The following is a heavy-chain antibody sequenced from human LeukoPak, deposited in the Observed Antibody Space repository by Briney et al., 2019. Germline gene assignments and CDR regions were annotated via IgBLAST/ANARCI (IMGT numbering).Heavy chain of an antibody. CDR1: GGSFSNYY. CDR3: ARVPPKDSDNNDSYDAFDI. J-gene: IGHJ3*02. CDR2: VNHSGTT. D-gene: IGHD3-22*01. Sequence: SETLSLTCAVSGGSFSNYYWTWIRQPPGKGLEWIGEVNHSGTTNYSPSLKSRVTMSVDTSKNQFSLNVTSVTAADTAVYYCARVPPKDSDNNDSYDAFDIWGQGTMVTVS. V-gene: IGHV4-34*01.